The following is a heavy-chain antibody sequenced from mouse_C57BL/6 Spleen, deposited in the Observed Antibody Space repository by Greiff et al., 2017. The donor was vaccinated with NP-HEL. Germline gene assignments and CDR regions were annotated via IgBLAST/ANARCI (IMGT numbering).Heavy chain of an antibody. V-gene: IGHV5-4*01. J-gene: IGHJ3*01. CDR2: ISDGGSYT. Sequence: EVHLVESGGGLVKPGGSLKLSCAASGFTFSSYAMSWVRRTPEKRLEWVATISDGGSYTYYPDNVKGRFTISRDNAKNNLYLQMSHLKSEDTAMYYCARDLLRFAYWGQGTLVTVSA. D-gene: IGHD2-1*01. CDR1: GFTFSSYA. CDR3: ARDLLRFAY.